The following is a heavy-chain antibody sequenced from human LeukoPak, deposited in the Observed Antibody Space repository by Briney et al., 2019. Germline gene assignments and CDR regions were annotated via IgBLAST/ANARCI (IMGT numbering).Heavy chain of an antibody. CDR2: INPNSGGT. Sequence: ASVTVSCKASGYTFTVYYMHWVRQAPGQGLEWMGWINPNSGGTNYAQKFQGRVTMTRDTSISTAYMELSRLRSDDTAVYYCATPGGGWGQYYYYGMDVWGQGTTVTVSS. CDR3: ATPGGGWGQYYYYGMDV. V-gene: IGHV1-2*02. CDR1: GYTFTVYY. D-gene: IGHD3-16*01. J-gene: IGHJ6*02.